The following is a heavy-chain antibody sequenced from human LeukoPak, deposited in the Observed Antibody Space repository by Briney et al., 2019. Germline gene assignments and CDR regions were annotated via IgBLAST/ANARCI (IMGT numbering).Heavy chain of an antibody. Sequence: GGSLRLSCAASEFTFSNYWMHWVRQAPGKGLVWVSRIKGDGSYTNYADSVKGRFTISRDNAKNTLYLQMNSLRAEDTAVYYCARGVDYWGQGTLVTVSS. V-gene: IGHV3-74*01. CDR2: IKGDGSYT. CDR1: EFTFSNYW. J-gene: IGHJ4*02. CDR3: ARGVDY.